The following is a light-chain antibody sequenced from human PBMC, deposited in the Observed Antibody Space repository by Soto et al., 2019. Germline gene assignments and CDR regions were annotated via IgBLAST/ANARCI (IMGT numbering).Light chain of an antibody. CDR3: QQRSNGPWT. J-gene: IGKJ1*01. Sequence: EIVLTQSPATLSLSPGERATLSCRASPSVRRNLAWYHQKPGQAPRLLIYDASNRDTGIPGRFSGSGSGTDFTLTITNLEPEDFAVYYCQQRSNGPWTFGQGAKVEIK. V-gene: IGKV3-11*01. CDR1: PSVRRN. CDR2: DAS.